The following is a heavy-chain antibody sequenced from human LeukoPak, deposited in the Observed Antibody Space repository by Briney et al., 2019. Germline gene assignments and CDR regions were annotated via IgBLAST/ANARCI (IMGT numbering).Heavy chain of an antibody. Sequence: PSQTLSLTCVISGDNVSRNGAGWHWIRQSPSRGLEWLGNTYYRSKWYNDYAGSVKSRITINADTSKNHFSLQLKSVTPEDTAVYYCARDPHYYDSERELDYWGQGTLVTVSS. J-gene: IGHJ4*02. CDR3: ARDPHYYDSERELDY. D-gene: IGHD3-10*01. CDR2: TYYRSKWYN. CDR1: GDNVSRNGAG. V-gene: IGHV6-1*01.